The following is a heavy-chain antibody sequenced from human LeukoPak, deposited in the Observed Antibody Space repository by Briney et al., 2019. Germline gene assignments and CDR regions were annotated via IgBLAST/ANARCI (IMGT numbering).Heavy chain of an antibody. D-gene: IGHD5-18*01. Sequence: GGSLRLSCAASGFTFSTYAMSWVHQAPGRGREWVSAISASGGGTYYADSVKGRFIISRDNSRNTLDVQMNSLRAEDTAVYYCAKGQREGYIQHFDYWGRGTLVTVSS. CDR1: GFTFSTYA. CDR3: AKGQREGYIQHFDY. V-gene: IGHV3-23*01. CDR2: ISASGGGT. J-gene: IGHJ4*02.